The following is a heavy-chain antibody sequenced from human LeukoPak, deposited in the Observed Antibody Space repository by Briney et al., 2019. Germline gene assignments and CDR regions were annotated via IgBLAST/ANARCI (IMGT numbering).Heavy chain of an antibody. CDR1: GYTFTAHY. CDR2: INPNSGGT. CDR3: ARALSSGQDC. V-gene: IGHV1-2*02. Sequence: GASVKVSRKASGYTFTAHYMYWVRQAPGQGLEWMGWINPNSGGTNYAQKFQGRVTMTRDTSISTAYMELSRLRSDDTAVYYCARALSSGQDCWGQGTLVTVSS. J-gene: IGHJ4*02. D-gene: IGHD3-22*01.